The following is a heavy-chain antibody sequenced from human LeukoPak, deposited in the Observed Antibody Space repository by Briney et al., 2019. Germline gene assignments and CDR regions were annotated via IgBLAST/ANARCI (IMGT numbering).Heavy chain of an antibody. V-gene: IGHV3-21*04. CDR3: AREGAAFGTPLYYFDY. J-gene: IGHJ4*02. CDR1: GFTFSSYR. D-gene: IGHD3-10*01. CDR2: ISSSSSYI. Sequence: GGSLRLSCAASGFTFSSYRMNRVRPAPGKGLEWVSSISSSSSYIYYADSVKGRFTISRDNSKNTLYLQMNSLRAEDTAVYYCAREGAAFGTPLYYFDYWGQGTLVTVSS.